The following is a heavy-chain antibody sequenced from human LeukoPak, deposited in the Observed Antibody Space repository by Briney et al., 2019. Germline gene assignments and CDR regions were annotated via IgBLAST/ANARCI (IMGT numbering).Heavy chain of an antibody. CDR2: IYHSGST. Sequence: SGTLSLTCAVSGGSISSSNWWRWVRQPPGKGLEWIGEIYHSGSTTYNPSLKSRVTISVDKSKNQFSLKLSSVTAADTAVYYCARWDTASSAGIDYWGQGTLVTVSS. CDR3: ARWDTASSAGIDY. D-gene: IGHD2-15*01. CDR1: GGSISSSNW. V-gene: IGHV4-4*02. J-gene: IGHJ4*02.